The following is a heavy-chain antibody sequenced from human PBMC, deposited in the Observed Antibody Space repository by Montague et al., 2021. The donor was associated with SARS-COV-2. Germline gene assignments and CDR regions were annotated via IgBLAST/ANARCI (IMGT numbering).Heavy chain of an antibody. V-gene: IGHV3-11*05. CDR2: INTSSTDI. CDR1: GFSFSDSN. D-gene: IGHD6-19*01. Sequence: SLRLSCAASGFSFSDSNMTWVRQGPRKGLEWVSSINTSSTDIKYADSLRGRFTIFRDNAKNVLYLEMHGLRAEDTAMYYCARGDYHMAGLAASWGQGTLVTVSS. CDR3: ARGDYHMAGLAAS. J-gene: IGHJ5*02.